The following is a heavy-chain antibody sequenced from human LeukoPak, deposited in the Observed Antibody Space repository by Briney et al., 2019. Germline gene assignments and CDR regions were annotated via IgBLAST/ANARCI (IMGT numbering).Heavy chain of an antibody. CDR1: GGSFSGYY. J-gene: IGHJ5*02. D-gene: IGHD4-17*01. Sequence: SETLSLTCAVYGGSFSGYYWSWIRQPPGKGLEGIGEINHSGSTNYNPSLKSRVTISVDTSKNQFSLNLISVTAADTAVYYCARSPQGTATTANWLDPWGQGTLVTVSS. CDR3: ARSPQGTATTANWLDP. CDR2: INHSGST. V-gene: IGHV4-34*01.